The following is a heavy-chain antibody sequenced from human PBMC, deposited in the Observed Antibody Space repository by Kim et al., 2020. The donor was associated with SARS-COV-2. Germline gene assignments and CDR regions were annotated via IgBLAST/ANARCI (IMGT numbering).Heavy chain of an antibody. J-gene: IGHJ4*02. CDR3: ARSSPAGEIWFGEPMTQTTYYVDY. CDR2: IYHSGST. CDR1: GGSISSSNW. D-gene: IGHD3-10*01. Sequence: SETLSLTCAVSGGSISSSNWWSWVRQPPGKGLEWIGEIYHSGSTNYNPSLKSRVTISVDKSKNQFSLKLSSVTAADTAVYYCARSSPAGEIWFGEPMTQTTYYVDYWGQGTLVTVSS. V-gene: IGHV4-4*02.